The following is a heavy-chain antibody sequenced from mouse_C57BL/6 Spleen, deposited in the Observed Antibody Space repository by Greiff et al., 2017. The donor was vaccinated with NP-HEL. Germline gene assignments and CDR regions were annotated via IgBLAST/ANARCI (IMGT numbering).Heavy chain of an antibody. CDR2: IGPGSGST. V-gene: IGHV1-77*01. CDR1: GYTFTDYY. Sequence: QVQLQQSGAELVKPGASVKISCKASGYTFTDYYINWVKQRPGQGLEWIGKIGPGSGSTYYNEKFKGKATLTADKSSSTAYMQLSNLTSEDSAVYFCAREDTTVVEGALAYWGQGTLVTVSA. CDR3: AREDTTVVEGALAY. D-gene: IGHD1-1*01. J-gene: IGHJ3*01.